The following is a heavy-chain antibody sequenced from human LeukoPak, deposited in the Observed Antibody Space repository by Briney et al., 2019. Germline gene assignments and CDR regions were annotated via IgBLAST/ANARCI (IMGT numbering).Heavy chain of an antibody. CDR1: GFTFSSYS. V-gene: IGHV3-48*01. D-gene: IGHD6-13*01. Sequence: GGSLRLSCAASGFTFSSYSMNWVRQAPGKGLEWVSYISSSSSTIYYADSVKGRFTISRHNAKNSLYLQMNSLRAEDTAVYYCARDLISSSWYEEYFQHWGQGTLVTVSS. J-gene: IGHJ1*01. CDR3: ARDLISSSWYEEYFQH. CDR2: ISSSSSTI.